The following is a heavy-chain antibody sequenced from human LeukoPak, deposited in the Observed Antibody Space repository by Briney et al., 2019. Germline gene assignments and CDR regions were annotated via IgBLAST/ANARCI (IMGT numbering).Heavy chain of an antibody. Sequence: TLSLTCTDSGGSISSYYWNWIRQPPGKALEWLARIDWDDDKYYSTSLKTRLTISKDTSKNQVVLTMTNMDPVDTATYYCARIVVAGTYYYYYYMDVWGKGTTVTVSS. CDR3: ARIVVAGTYYYYYYMDV. J-gene: IGHJ6*03. CDR1: GGSISSYYW. D-gene: IGHD6-19*01. V-gene: IGHV2-70*11. CDR2: IDWDDDK.